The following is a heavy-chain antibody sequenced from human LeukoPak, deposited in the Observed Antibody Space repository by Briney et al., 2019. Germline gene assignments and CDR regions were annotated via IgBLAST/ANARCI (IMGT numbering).Heavy chain of an antibody. CDR1: GYRFTSYG. Sequence: SVKVSCKAFGYRFTSYGISWVRQAPGQGLGWMGGIIPIFGTANYAQKFQGRVTITADKSTSTAYMELSSLRSEDTAVYYCAREGRTYYDFWSGYYLFDYWGQGTLVTVSS. CDR2: IIPIFGTA. D-gene: IGHD3-3*01. CDR3: AREGRTYYDFWSGYYLFDY. J-gene: IGHJ4*02. V-gene: IGHV1-69*06.